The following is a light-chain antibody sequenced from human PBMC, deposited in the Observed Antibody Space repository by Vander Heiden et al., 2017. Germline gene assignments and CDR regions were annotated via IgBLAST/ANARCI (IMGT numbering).Light chain of an antibody. V-gene: IGKV3-15*01. CDR3: QQYNNWLGT. CDR1: QSVSSN. CDR2: GAS. Sequence: EIVMTQSPATLSVSPGERATLSCRASQSVSSNLAWYQQKPGQAPRLIIYGASTRATGIPARFSGSGSGTEFTLTISSLQSEDFAVYYCQQYNNWLGTFGQGTKVEIK. J-gene: IGKJ1*01.